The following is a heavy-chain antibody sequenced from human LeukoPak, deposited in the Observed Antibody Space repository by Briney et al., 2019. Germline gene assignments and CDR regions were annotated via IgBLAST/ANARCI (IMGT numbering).Heavy chain of an antibody. D-gene: IGHD3-9*01. CDR1: GFTFSSYG. V-gene: IGHV3-23*01. CDR3: AKAENWRGYFDWLLFFDY. Sequence: PGGTLRLSCAASGFTFSSYGMSWVRQAPGKGLEWVSAISGSGGTTYYADSVKGRFTISRDNSKNTLYLQMNSLRAEDTAVYYCAKAENWRGYFDWLLFFDYWGQGTLVTVPS. J-gene: IGHJ4*02. CDR2: ISGSGGTT.